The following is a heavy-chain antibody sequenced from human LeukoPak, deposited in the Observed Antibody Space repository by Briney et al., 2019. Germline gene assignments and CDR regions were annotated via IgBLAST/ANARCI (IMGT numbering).Heavy chain of an antibody. V-gene: IGHV1-2*02. J-gene: IGHJ4*02. CDR3: AREGIYGDSTFDY. Sequence: ASVKVSCKASGGTFSSYAISWVRQAPGQGLEWMGWINPNSGGTNYAQKFQGRVTMTRDTSISTAYMELSRLRSDDTAVYYCAREGIYGDSTFDYWGQGTLVTVSS. D-gene: IGHD4-17*01. CDR1: GGTFSSYA. CDR2: INPNSGGT.